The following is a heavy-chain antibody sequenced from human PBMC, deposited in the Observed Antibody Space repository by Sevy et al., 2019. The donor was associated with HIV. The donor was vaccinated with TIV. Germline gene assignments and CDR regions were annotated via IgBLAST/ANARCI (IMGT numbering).Heavy chain of an antibody. D-gene: IGHD3-16*01. CDR3: ARYAYDSNFDY. CDR1: GFTFSNYW. Sequence: GGSLRLSCAASGFTFSNYWMHWVRQVPGKGPTWVSNIRGDGTTTVYADSVKGRFTISRDNAKNTLYLQMNNLRAEDTATYYCARYAYDSNFDYWGQGTLVTVS. V-gene: IGHV3-74*01. J-gene: IGHJ4*02. CDR2: IRGDGTTT.